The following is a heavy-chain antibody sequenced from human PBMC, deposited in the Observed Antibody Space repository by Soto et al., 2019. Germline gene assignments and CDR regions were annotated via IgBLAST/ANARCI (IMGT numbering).Heavy chain of an antibody. CDR2: TTHSGST. V-gene: IGHV4-34*01. CDR3: ARGLSYDFWSGYYHWFDP. J-gene: IGHJ5*02. CDR1: GGSFSGYY. Sequence: QVQLQQGGAGLLKPSETLSLTCAVYGGSFSGYYWSWIRQPPGKGLEWIGETTHSGSTNYNPSLKSRVTIAVDTSKNQFSLKLSSVTAADTAVYYCARGLSYDFWSGYYHWFDPWGQGTLVTVSS. D-gene: IGHD3-3*01.